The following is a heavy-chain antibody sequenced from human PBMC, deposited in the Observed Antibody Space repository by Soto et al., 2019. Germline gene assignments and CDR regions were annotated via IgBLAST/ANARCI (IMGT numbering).Heavy chain of an antibody. Sequence: GASVKVSCKASGGTFSSYAISWVRQAPGQGLEWMGWINPNSGGTNYAQKFQGWVTMTRDTSISTAYMELSRLRSDDTAVYYCARGAPTTVTTGGNYYMDVWGKGTTVTVSS. CDR1: GGTFSSYA. CDR3: ARGAPTTVTTGGNYYMDV. J-gene: IGHJ6*03. CDR2: INPNSGGT. D-gene: IGHD4-17*01. V-gene: IGHV1-2*04.